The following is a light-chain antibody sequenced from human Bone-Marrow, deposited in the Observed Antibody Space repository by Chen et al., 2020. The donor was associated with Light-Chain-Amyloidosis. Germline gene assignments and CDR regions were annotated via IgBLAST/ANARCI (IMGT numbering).Light chain of an antibody. CDR1: QSVLFSSNNKNY. CDR3: QRYHTTAYT. Sequence: DIVMTQSPDSLAVSLGERATINCKSSQSVLFSSNNKNYLSWYQQKPGQPPKLLIYWASTRESGVPDRCSGSGSGTDFTLTISSLQAGGVAVYYCQRYHTTAYTVGQGTKLEIK. J-gene: IGKJ2*01. V-gene: IGKV4-1*01. CDR2: WAS.